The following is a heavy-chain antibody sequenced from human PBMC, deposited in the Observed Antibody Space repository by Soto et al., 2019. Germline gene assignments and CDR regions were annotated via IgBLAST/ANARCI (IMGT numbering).Heavy chain of an antibody. Sequence: SETLSLTCTVSGGSISSYYWSWIRQPPGKGLEWIGYIYYSGSTNYNPSLKSRVTISVDTSKNQFSLKLSSVTAADTAVYYCARGGYDFWSGYYRILALDPWGQGTLVTVSS. CDR1: GGSISSYY. CDR3: ARGGYDFWSGYYRILALDP. V-gene: IGHV4-59*08. CDR2: IYYSGST. D-gene: IGHD3-3*01. J-gene: IGHJ5*02.